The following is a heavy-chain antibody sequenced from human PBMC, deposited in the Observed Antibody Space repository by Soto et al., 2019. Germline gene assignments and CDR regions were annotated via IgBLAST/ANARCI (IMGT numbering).Heavy chain of an antibody. Sequence: GASVKVSCKASGNTVPNYAIHWVRQAPGQGLEWMGIINPSGGSTSYAQKFQGRVTMTRDTSTSTVYMELSSLRSEDTAVYYCARDRLPGTTNWFDPWGQGTLVTVSS. CDR3: ARDRLPGTTNWFDP. J-gene: IGHJ5*02. V-gene: IGHV1-46*03. CDR2: INPSGGST. D-gene: IGHD1-1*01. CDR1: GNTVPNYA.